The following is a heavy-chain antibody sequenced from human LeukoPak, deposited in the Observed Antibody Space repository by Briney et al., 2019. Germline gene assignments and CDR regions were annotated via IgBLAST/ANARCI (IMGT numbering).Heavy chain of an antibody. CDR1: GGSISSYY. CDR3: ARSSGRIYSSSRFDY. Sequence: SETLSLTCTVSGGSISSYYWSWIQQPAGKGLEWIGRIYTSGSTNYNPSLKSRVTMSVDTSKNQFSLKLSSVTAADTAVYYCARSSGRIYSSSRFDYWGQGTLVTVSS. V-gene: IGHV4-4*07. D-gene: IGHD6-6*01. J-gene: IGHJ4*02. CDR2: IYTSGST.